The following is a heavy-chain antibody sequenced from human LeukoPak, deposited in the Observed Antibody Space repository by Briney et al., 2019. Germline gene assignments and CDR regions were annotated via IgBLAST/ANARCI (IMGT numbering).Heavy chain of an antibody. D-gene: IGHD3-22*01. CDR1: GFTFSDYY. CDR3: ATYYYDSSGYRHFGWYFDL. V-gene: IGHV3-11*01. Sequence: GGSLRLSCAASGFTFSDYYMSWIRQAPGKGLEWVSYISNSDSTVYYTDSVKGRFTISRDNAKNSLYLQMNSLRAEDTAAYYCATYYYDSSGYRHFGWYFDLWGRGTLVTVSS. CDR2: ISNSDSTV. J-gene: IGHJ2*01.